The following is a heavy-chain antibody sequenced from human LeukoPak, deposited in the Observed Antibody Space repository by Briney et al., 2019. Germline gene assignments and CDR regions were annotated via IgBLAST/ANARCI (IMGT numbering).Heavy chain of an antibody. CDR2: INHSGGT. J-gene: IGHJ4*02. CDR3: AVGANPGAFDY. V-gene: IGHV4-34*01. D-gene: IGHD1-26*01. Sequence: SETLSLTCAVYGGSFSDYYWSWIRQPPGKGLEWIGQINHSGGTNYNPSLKSRVIISADTSKNQFSLQLSSVTAADTAVYYCAVGANPGAFDYWGQGTLVTVSS. CDR1: GGSFSDYY.